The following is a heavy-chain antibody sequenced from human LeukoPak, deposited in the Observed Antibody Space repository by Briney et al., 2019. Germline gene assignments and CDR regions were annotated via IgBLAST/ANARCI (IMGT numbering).Heavy chain of an antibody. CDR1: GGSISSGSYY. CDR2: INHSGST. J-gene: IGHJ5*02. D-gene: IGHD6-19*01. CDR3: ATGIAVAGTGYNWFDP. V-gene: IGHV4-39*07. Sequence: SETLSLTCTVSGGSISSGSYYWSWIRQPPGKGLEWIGEINHSGSTNYNPSLKSRVTISVDTSKNQFSLKLSSVTAADTAVYYCATGIAVAGTGYNWFDPWGQGTLVTVSS.